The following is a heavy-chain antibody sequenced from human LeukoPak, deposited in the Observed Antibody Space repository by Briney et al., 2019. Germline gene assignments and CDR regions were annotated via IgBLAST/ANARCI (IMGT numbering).Heavy chain of an antibody. CDR2: IYYSGST. CDR1: GGSISSSTYY. Sequence: SETLSLTCTVSGGSISSSTYYWGWIRQPPGKELEWIGSIYYSGSTYYNPSLKSRVTISVDTSKNQFSLRLSSVTAADTAVYYCARDFGTLIVPHWYFDLWGRGALVTVSS. D-gene: IGHD2-8*01. V-gene: IGHV4-39*07. J-gene: IGHJ2*01. CDR3: ARDFGTLIVPHWYFDL.